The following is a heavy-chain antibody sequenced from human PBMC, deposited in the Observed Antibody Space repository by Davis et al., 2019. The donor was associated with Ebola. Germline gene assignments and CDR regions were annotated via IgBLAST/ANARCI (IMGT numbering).Heavy chain of an antibody. CDR1: GGSSSSGGYY. CDR3: ARHSYCTNGVCYTSYFDY. D-gene: IGHD2-8*01. V-gene: IGHV4-31*03. CDR2: IYYSGST. J-gene: IGHJ4*02. Sequence: PSETLSLTCTVSGGSSSSGGYYWSWIRQHPGKGLEWIGYIYYSGSTYYNPSLKSRVTISVDTSKNQFSLKLSSVTAADTAVYYCARHSYCTNGVCYTSYFDYWGQGTLVTVSS.